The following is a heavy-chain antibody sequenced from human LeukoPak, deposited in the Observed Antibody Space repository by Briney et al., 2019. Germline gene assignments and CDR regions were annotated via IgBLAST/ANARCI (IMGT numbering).Heavy chain of an antibody. CDR3: ASWSRYYDILTGYSH. CDR2: IYYSGST. Sequence: SETLSLTCTVSGGSISSGGYYWSWIRQHPGKGLEWIGYIYYSGSTYYNPSLKSRVTISVDTSKNQFSLKLSSVTAADTAVYYCASWSRYYDILTGYSHWGQEPWSPSPQ. J-gene: IGHJ4*01. CDR1: GGSISSGGYY. D-gene: IGHD3-9*01. V-gene: IGHV4-31*03.